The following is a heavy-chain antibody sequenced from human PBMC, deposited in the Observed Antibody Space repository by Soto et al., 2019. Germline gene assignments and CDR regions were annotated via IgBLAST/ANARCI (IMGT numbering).Heavy chain of an antibody. V-gene: IGHV1-18*01. Sequence: QVQLVQSGAEVKKPGASVKVSCKASGYTFTSYGISWVRQAPGQGLEWMGWISAYNGNTNYAQKLQGRVTMTTDTPRSKAYVGRRSLRLDDTAVYYCAREGGWGSYETDYGGQGPLVTVSS. CDR1: GYTFTSYG. CDR3: AREGGWGSYETDY. J-gene: IGHJ4*02. CDR2: ISAYNGNT. D-gene: IGHD3-16*01.